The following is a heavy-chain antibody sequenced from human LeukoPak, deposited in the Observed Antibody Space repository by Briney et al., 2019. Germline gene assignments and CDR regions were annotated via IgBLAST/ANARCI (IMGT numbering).Heavy chain of an antibody. CDR1: GYTFTRYY. CDR2: INPSGGST. J-gene: IGHJ4*02. D-gene: IGHD2-2*01. V-gene: IGHV1-46*01. Sequence: ASVKVSCKASGYTFTRYYMHWVRQAPGQGLEWMGIINPSGGSTSYAQKFQGRVTMTRDTSTSTVYMELSSLRSEDTAVYYCAREYCSTTRCYMADYWGQGTLVTVSS. CDR3: AREYCSTTRCYMADY.